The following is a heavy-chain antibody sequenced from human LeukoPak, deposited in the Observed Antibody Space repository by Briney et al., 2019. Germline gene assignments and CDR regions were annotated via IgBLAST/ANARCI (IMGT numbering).Heavy chain of an antibody. J-gene: IGHJ4*02. V-gene: IGHV3-11*01. D-gene: IGHD2-21*02. CDR2: ISSSGSTI. CDR3: ARAPAYCGGDCYSGGYFGY. Sequence: GGSLRLSCAASGFTFSDYYMSWIRQAPGKGLERVSYISSSGSTIYYADSVKGRFTISRDNAKNTLYLQMNSLRAEDTAVYYCARAPAYCGGDCYSGGYFGYWGQGTLVTVSS. CDR1: GFTFSDYY.